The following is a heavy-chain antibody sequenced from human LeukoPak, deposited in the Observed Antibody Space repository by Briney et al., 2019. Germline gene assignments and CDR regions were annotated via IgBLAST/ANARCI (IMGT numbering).Heavy chain of an antibody. CDR3: ARSKGDQWLVEEAWFDP. V-gene: IGHV1-69*01. J-gene: IGHJ5*02. D-gene: IGHD6-19*01. CDR1: GGTFSGYA. CDR2: IIPIFGTP. Sequence: SVKVSCKASGGTFSGYAINWGRQAPGQGLEWMGGIIPIFGTPNYAQKFQGRVTIIANESTNTAYMELGSLRSEDTAVYYCARSKGDQWLVEEAWFDPWGQGTLVTVSS.